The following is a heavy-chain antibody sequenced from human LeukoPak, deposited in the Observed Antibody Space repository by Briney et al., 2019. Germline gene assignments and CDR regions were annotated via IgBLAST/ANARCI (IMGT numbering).Heavy chain of an antibody. CDR1: GYTFTSYG. D-gene: IGHD3-10*01. J-gene: IGHJ3*02. Sequence: ASVKVSCKASGYTFTSYGISWVRQAPGQGLEWMGWISAYNGNTNYAQKLQGRVTMTTDTSTSTAYMELRSLRSDDTAVYYCARKRVRGVITATHAFDIWGQGTMVTVSS. V-gene: IGHV1-18*01. CDR2: ISAYNGNT. CDR3: ARKRVRGVITATHAFDI.